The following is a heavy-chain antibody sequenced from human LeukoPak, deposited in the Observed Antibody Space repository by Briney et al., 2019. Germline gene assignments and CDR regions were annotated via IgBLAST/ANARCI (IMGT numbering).Heavy chain of an antibody. V-gene: IGHV5-51*01. CDR2: IYPGDSDA. D-gene: IGHD6-19*01. CDR1: GYSFTSYW. CDR3: ARPVFSSGWYRYFHY. J-gene: IGHJ4*02. Sequence: GESLKISCKGSGYSFTSYWIGWVRQMPGKGLEWMGIIYPGDSDARYSPSFQGQVTISADKSISTAYLQWSSLKASDTAMYYCARPVFSSGWYRYFHYWGQGTLVTVSS.